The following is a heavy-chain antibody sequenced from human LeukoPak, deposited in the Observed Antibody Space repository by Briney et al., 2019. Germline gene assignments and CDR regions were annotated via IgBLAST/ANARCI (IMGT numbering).Heavy chain of an antibody. D-gene: IGHD3-22*01. Sequence: SETLSLTCTVSGGSISSGSYYWSWIRPPAGKGLEWIGRIYTSGSTNYNPSLKSRVTISVDTSKNQFSLKLSSVTAADTAVYYCASSGSQGVWGQGTLVTVSS. CDR2: IYTSGST. J-gene: IGHJ4*02. CDR1: GGSISSGSYY. V-gene: IGHV4-61*02. CDR3: ASSGSQGV.